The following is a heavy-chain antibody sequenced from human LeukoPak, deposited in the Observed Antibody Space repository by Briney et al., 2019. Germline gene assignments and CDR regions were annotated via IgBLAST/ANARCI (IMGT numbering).Heavy chain of an antibody. CDR2: IYYSGST. Sequence: SETLSLTCTVSGDSISSYYWSWIRQPPGKGLEGIGYIYYSGSTNYNPSLKSGVTISVDTSKNQFSLKLSSVTAADTAVYYCARAGGYYYDSSGYPNDAFDMWGQGTMVTVSS. J-gene: IGHJ3*02. D-gene: IGHD3-22*01. V-gene: IGHV4-59*01. CDR1: GDSISSYY. CDR3: ARAGGYYYDSSGYPNDAFDM.